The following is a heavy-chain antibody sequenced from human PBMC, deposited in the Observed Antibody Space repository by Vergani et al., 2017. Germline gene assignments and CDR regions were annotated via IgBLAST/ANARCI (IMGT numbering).Heavy chain of an antibody. D-gene: IGHD3-16*02. CDR2: ISSSSSTI. J-gene: IGHJ4*02. CDR1: GFTFSSYS. V-gene: IGHV3-48*04. Sequence: EVQLVESGGGLVQPGGSLRLSYAASGFTFSSYSMNWVRQAPGKGLEWVSYISSSSSTIYFADSVKGRFTISRDNAKNSLYLQMNSLRAEDTAVYYCATRASFGGVILFDYWGQGTLVTVSS. CDR3: ATRASFGGVILFDY.